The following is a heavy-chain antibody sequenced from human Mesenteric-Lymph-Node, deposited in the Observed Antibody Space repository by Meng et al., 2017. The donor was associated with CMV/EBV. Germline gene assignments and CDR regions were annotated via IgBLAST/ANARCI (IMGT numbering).Heavy chain of an antibody. CDR2: IKQDGSEK. J-gene: IGHJ6*02. CDR3: ARDRTIGGYSLYYYYYYGMDV. V-gene: IGHV3-7*01. CDR1: GFTFSTYW. D-gene: IGHD5-12*01. Sequence: GGSLRLSCVASGFTFSTYWMTWVRQAPGKGLEWVANIKQDGSEKYYVDSVKGRFTISRDNAKNSLYLQMNSLRAEDTAVYYCARDRTIGGYSLYYYYYYGMDVWGQGTTVTVSS.